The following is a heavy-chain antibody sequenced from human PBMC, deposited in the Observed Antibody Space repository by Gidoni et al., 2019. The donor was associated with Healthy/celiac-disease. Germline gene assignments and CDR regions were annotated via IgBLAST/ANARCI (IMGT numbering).Heavy chain of an antibody. CDR1: GSSFTSYW. D-gene: IGHD3-22*01. CDR2: IYPGDSDT. CDR3: ARHTVSWRRPYYYDSSGYSRPPSFDP. V-gene: IGHV5-51*01. Sequence: EVQLVQSGAEVKKPGESLKISCKGSGSSFTSYWIVSVRQMPGKGLEWMGIIYPGDSDTRYSPSFQGQVTISADKSISTAYLQWSSLKASDTAMYYCARHTVSWRRPYYYDSSGYSRPPSFDPWGQGTLVTVSS. J-gene: IGHJ5*02.